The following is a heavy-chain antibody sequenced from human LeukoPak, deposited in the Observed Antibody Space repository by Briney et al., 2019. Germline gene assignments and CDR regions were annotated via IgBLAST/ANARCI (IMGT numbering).Heavy chain of an antibody. CDR1: GYTFTGYY. J-gene: IGHJ4*02. CDR3: RTDRYGDYGDYIDY. CDR2: INPNSGGT. D-gene: IGHD4-17*01. V-gene: IGHV1-2*02. Sequence: GASVKVSCKASGYTFTGYYMHWVRQAPGQGLEWMGWINPNSGGTNYAQKFQGRVTMTRDTSISTAYMELSRLRSDYTAVYYCRTDRYGDYGDYIDYWGQGTLVTVSS.